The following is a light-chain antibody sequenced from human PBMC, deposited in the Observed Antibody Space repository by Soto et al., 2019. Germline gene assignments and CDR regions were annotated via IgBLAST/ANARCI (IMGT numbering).Light chain of an antibody. CDR3: SSFAGNNLHV. Sequence: QSALTQPPSASGSPGQSVTISCTGTSSDVGGYNYVSWYQQHPGKAPKLMIHEVSKRPSGVPDRFSGSKSGNTASLTVSGLQAEDEADYSCSSFAGNNLHVLGNGTKVTVL. J-gene: IGLJ1*01. CDR2: EVS. V-gene: IGLV2-8*01. CDR1: SSDVGGYNY.